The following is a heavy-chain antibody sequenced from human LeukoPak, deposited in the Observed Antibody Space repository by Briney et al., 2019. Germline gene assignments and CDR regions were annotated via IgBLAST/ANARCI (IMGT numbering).Heavy chain of an antibody. D-gene: IGHD5-18*01. CDR1: GFTFSSYV. CDR3: AKGRTGYSYGYGIDY. CDR2: ISGSGGST. J-gene: IGHJ4*02. Sequence: PGGSLRLSCAASGFTFSSYVMSWVRQAPGKGLEWVSAISGSGGSTYYADSVKGRFTISRDNSKNTLYLQMNSLRAEDAAVYYCAKGRTGYSYGYGIDYWGQGTLVTVSS. V-gene: IGHV3-23*01.